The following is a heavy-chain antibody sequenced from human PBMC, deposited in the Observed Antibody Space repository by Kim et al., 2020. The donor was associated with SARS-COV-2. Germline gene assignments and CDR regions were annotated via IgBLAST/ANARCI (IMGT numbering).Heavy chain of an antibody. CDR2: IYYSGST. CDR1: GGSISSYY. J-gene: IGHJ3*02. CDR3: ARIISGWTAFDI. D-gene: IGHD6-19*01. V-gene: IGHV4-59*01. Sequence: SETLSLTCTVSGGSISSYYWSWIRQPPGKGLEWIGYIYYSGSTNYNPSLKSRVTISVDTSKNQFSLKLSSVTAADTAVYYCARIISGWTAFDIWGQGTMVTVSS.